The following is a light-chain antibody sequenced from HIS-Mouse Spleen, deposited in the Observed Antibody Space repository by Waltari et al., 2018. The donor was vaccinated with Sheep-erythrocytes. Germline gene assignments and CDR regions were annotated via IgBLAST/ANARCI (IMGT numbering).Light chain of an antibody. CDR2: LNSDGCH. CDR3: QTWGTGIHVV. CDR1: SGHSSYA. V-gene: IGLV4-69*01. Sequence: QLVLTQSPSASASLGASVKLTCTLSSGHSSYAIAWHPQQPEKGPRYLMKLNSDGCHSKGDGIPDRVSGSSSGAERYLTISSLQSEDEADYYCQTWGTGIHVVFGGGTKLTVL. J-gene: IGLJ2*01.